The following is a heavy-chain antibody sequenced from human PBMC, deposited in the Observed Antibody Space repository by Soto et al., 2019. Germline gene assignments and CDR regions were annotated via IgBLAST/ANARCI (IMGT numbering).Heavy chain of an antibody. D-gene: IGHD6-19*01. V-gene: IGHV3-23*01. J-gene: IGHJ4*02. CDR3: AKRTGSGWFEIDH. CDR2: ISGSGGST. Sequence: GGSLRLSCVASGFTFSNFAVSWVRQTPGKGLGWVSSISGSGGSTYYADSVKGRFTISRDNSKNTQYLQLDSLRAEDTAVYYCAKRTGSGWFEIDHWGQGTLVTVSS. CDR1: GFTFSNFA.